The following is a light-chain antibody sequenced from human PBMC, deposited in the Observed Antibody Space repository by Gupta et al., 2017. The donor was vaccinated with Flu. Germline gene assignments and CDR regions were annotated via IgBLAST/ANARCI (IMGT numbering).Light chain of an antibody. Sequence: QYPGKPPKVLIYEDNERPSGISSRFSGSKSGNTASLTISGLQAEDEADYYCCSYAGSNTWVFGGGTKLTVL. V-gene: IGLV2-23*01. CDR2: EDN. CDR3: CSYAGSNTWV. J-gene: IGLJ3*02.